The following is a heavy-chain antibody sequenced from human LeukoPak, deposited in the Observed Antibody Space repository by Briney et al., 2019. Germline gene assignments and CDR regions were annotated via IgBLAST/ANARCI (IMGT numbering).Heavy chain of an antibody. CDR3: ARDLYYYDSSGYYPFYYYYYGMDV. Sequence: SVKVSCNASGGTFSSYAISWVRQAPGQGLEWVGRVIPILGIANYAQKFQGRVTITADKSTSTAYMELSSLRSEDTAVYYCARDLYYYDSSGYYPFYYYYYGMDVWGQGTTVTVSS. V-gene: IGHV1-69*04. CDR1: GGTFSSYA. J-gene: IGHJ6*02. CDR2: VIPILGIA. D-gene: IGHD3-22*01.